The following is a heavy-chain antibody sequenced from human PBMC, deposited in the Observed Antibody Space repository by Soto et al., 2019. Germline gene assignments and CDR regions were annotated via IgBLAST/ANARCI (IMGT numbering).Heavy chain of an antibody. D-gene: IGHD3-10*01. CDR2: IYYSGST. V-gene: IGHV4-59*06. CDR1: GGSISSYY. CDR3: ARDYYGSGSPPLGY. J-gene: IGHJ4*02. Sequence: SETLSLTCTVSGGSISSYYWSWIRQHPGKGLEWIGYIYYSGSTYYNPSLKSRVTISVDTSKNQFSLKLSSVTAADTAVYYCARDYYGSGSPPLGYWGQGTLVTVSS.